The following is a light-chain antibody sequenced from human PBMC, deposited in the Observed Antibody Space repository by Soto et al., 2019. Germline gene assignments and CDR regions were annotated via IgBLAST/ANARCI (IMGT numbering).Light chain of an antibody. CDR1: QSINRY. V-gene: IGKV1-39*01. Sequence: DIQMTHSPSSLSASVGDRITIPCRASQSINRYLNWYQQKLGEAPRLLIYNAFTLQSGVPSRFSGGGSGTDFTLTISSLQRDDFATYYCQHSSSFPLTFGGGTKLEIK. CDR3: QHSSSFPLT. CDR2: NAF. J-gene: IGKJ4*01.